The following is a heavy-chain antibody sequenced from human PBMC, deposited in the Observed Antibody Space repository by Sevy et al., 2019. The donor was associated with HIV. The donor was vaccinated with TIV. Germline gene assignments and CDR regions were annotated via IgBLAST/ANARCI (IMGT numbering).Heavy chain of an antibody. V-gene: IGHV3-30-3*01. J-gene: IGHJ6*02. D-gene: IGHD1-26*01. CDR2: ISYDGSNK. CDR1: GFTISRYA. CDR3: ARDLEIGNSGSLYYYYYGMDV. Sequence: GGSLRLSCAASGFTISRYAMHWVRQAPGKGLEWVAVISYDGSNKYYADSVKGRFTISRDNSKNTLYLQMNSLRAEDTAVYYCARDLEIGNSGSLYYYYYGMDVWGQGTTVTVSS.